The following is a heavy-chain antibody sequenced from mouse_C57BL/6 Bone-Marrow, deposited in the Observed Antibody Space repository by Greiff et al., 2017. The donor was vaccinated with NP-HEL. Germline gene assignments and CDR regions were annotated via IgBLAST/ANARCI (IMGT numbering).Heavy chain of an antibody. CDR3: ARHNYGISYVRFAY. V-gene: IGHV5-6*01. CDR1: GFTFSSYG. CDR2: ISSGGSYT. Sequence: EVKLMESGGDLVKPGGSLKLSCAASGFTFSSYGMSWVRQTPDKRLEWVATISSGGSYTYYPDSVKGRFTISRDNAKNTLYLQMSSLKAEDTAMYYCARHNYGISYVRFAYWGQGTTLPVPS. J-gene: IGHJ2*01. D-gene: IGHD1-1*01.